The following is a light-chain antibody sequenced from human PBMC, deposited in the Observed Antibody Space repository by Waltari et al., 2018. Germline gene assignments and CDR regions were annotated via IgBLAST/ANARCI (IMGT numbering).Light chain of an antibody. V-gene: IGKV2-28*01. Sequence: DIVMTQSPLSLPVTPGEPASISCRSSQSLLHGDGRNFLDWYLQKPGQSPQLLIYMGSNRASGVPDRFSGSGSGTYFTLKISRVEAEDVGVYYCMQARQPPYTFGGGTKGELK. CDR2: MGS. CDR3: MQARQPPYT. J-gene: IGKJ4*01. CDR1: QSLLHGDGRNF.